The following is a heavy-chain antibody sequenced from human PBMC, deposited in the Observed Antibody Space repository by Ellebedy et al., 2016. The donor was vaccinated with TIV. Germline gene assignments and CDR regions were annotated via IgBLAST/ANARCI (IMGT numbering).Heavy chain of an antibody. CDR2: IYTSGST. Sequence: SETLSLXXTVSGGSISSYYWSWIRQPAGKGLEWIGRIYTSGSTNYNPSLKSRVTISVDTSKNQFSLKLSSVTAADTAVYYCSGLGLRLGELWFDPWGQGTLVTVSS. V-gene: IGHV4-4*07. J-gene: IGHJ5*02. CDR3: SGLGLRLGELWFDP. CDR1: GGSISSYY. D-gene: IGHD3-16*01.